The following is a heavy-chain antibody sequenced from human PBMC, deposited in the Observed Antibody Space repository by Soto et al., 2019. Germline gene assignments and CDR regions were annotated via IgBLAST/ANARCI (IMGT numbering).Heavy chain of an antibody. CDR2: VNTGNGKA. J-gene: IGHJ3*01. D-gene: IGHD3-3*02. Sequence: QVQLVQSGAEVKKPGASVKVSCTASGYVFTDYTIHWMRQAPGQGLEWVGWVNTGNGKAKSSEKFQGRVTITRDTFATTAYMELNNLRSDDTAYYYCARDIRGGGAFDAWGQGTMVTVSS. CDR3: ARDIRGGGAFDA. CDR1: GYVFTDYT. V-gene: IGHV1-3*04.